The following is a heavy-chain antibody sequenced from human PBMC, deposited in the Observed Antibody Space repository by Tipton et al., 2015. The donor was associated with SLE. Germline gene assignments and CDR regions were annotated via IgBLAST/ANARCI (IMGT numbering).Heavy chain of an antibody. CDR1: GFTFSSYE. D-gene: IGHD1-26*01. CDR3: ARVNRVGATDY. Sequence: SLRLSCAASGFTFSSYEMNWVRQAPGKGLEWVSYISSSGSTIYYADSVKGRFTISRDNAKNSLYLQMNSLRAEDTAVYYCARVNRVGATDYWGQGTLVTVSS. J-gene: IGHJ4*02. V-gene: IGHV3-48*03. CDR2: ISSSGSTI.